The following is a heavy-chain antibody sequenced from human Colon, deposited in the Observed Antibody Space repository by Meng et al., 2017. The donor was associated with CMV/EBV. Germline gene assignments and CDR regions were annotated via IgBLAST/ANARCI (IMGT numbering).Heavy chain of an antibody. CDR3: ARSVQVAQYFDH. Sequence: ASVKVSCKASGFTFGDSAVQWVRQAPGQGLEWMGTINPSGGTTRYAQNFQGRLTVTRDTSTNSVYMELTSLRSEDMAVYYCARSVQVAQYFDHWGQGTLVTVSS. V-gene: IGHV1-46*01. D-gene: IGHD5-12*01. J-gene: IGHJ4*02. CDR2: INPSGGTT. CDR1: GFTFGDSA.